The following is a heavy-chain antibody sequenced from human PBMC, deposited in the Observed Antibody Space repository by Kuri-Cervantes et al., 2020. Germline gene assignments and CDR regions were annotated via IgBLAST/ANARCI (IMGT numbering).Heavy chain of an antibody. CDR1: GGSFSGYY. Sequence: GSLRLSCAVYGGSFSGYYCSWIRQPPGKGLEWIGEINHSGSTNYNPSLKSRVTISVDASKNQFSLKLSSVTAADTAVYYCARASARVHRWRVDSGLDYWGQGTPVTDSS. J-gene: IGHJ4*02. CDR2: INHSGST. CDR3: ARASARVHRWRVDSGLDY. V-gene: IGHV4-34*01. D-gene: IGHD3-22*01.